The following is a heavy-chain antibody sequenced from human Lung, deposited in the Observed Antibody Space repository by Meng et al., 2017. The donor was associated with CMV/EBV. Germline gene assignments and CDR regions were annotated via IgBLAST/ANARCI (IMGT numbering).Heavy chain of an antibody. CDR1: GFSFSSYE. V-gene: IGHV3-48*03. D-gene: IGHD2-15*01. CDR3: AREGGKYCSGDNCYYDAFDM. CDR2: STRSGDTT. Sequence: GGSLRLSCAASGFSFSSYEMNWVRQAPGKGLVWVSYSTRSGDTTYYADSVKGRFTISRDNAKNSLYLQMNSLRAEDTGVYYCAREGGKYCSGDNCYYDAFDMWGQGTMVTVSS. J-gene: IGHJ3*02.